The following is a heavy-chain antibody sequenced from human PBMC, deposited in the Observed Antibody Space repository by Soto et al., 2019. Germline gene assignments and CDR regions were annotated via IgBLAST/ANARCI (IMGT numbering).Heavy chain of an antibody. CDR1: GFTFSSYS. CDR2: ISSSSSYI. J-gene: IGHJ4*02. D-gene: IGHD3-10*01. Sequence: EVQLVESGGGLVKPGGSLRLSCAASGFTFSSYSMNWVRQAPGKGLEWVSSISSSSSYIYYADSVNGRFTISRDNAKNSLYLQMNSLRAEDTAVYYCARVPQYYYGSGPDDYWGQGTLVTVSS. V-gene: IGHV3-21*01. CDR3: ARVPQYYYGSGPDDY.